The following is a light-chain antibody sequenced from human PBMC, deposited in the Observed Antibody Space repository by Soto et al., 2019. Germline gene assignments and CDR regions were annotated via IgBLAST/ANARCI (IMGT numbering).Light chain of an antibody. CDR2: EVS. CDR3: SSYTSSFTWV. CDR1: SRDVGGSNY. V-gene: IGLV2-14*01. J-gene: IGLJ3*02. Sequence: QSALIQPASVSGSPGQSITISCTGTSRDVGGSNYVSWYQHHPHRAPKLLIYEVSNRPSGVSNRFSGSKSGNTASLTISGLQAEDEADYYCSSYTSSFTWVFGGGTKLTVL.